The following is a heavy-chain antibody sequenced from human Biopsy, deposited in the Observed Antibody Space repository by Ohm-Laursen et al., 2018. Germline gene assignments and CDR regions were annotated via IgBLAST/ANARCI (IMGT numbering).Heavy chain of an antibody. CDR3: ARDLPSSYYYAMDV. Sequence: SQTLSLTCSVSGASITSYYWSWIRQPAGKGLEWIGHTYKGGNTNHNTSLKSRVSMSVDTSKNQLSLTLRSVTAADTAVYYCARDLPSSYYYAMDVWGQGTTVTVSS. CDR1: GASITSYY. V-gene: IGHV4-4*07. CDR2: TYKGGNT. J-gene: IGHJ6*02.